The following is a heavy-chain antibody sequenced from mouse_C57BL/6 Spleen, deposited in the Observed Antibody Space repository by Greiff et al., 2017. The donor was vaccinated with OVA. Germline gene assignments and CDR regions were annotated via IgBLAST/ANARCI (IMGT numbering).Heavy chain of an antibody. Sequence: VQLQQPGAELVKPGASVKLSCKASGYTFTSYWMQWVKQRPGQGLEWIGEIDPSDSYTNYNQKFKGKATLTVDTSSSTAYMQLSSLTSEDAAVYYGARRGPVDYWGQGTTLTVSS. J-gene: IGHJ2*01. CDR1: GYTFTSYW. CDR2: IDPSDSYT. V-gene: IGHV1-50*01. CDR3: ARRGPVDY.